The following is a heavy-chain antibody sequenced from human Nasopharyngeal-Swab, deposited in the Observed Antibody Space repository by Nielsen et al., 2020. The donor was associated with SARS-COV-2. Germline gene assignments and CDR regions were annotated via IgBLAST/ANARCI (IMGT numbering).Heavy chain of an antibody. CDR1: GFRDYS. V-gene: IGHV3-21*01. D-gene: IGHD2-15*01. Sequence: GESLKISCVDSGFRDYSINWVRQAPAKGLEWVSSLSSSSSDIYYADSVKGRFTISRDNAKNSLYLQMNNVRAEDTAVYYCARGYCSSGSCYAKHYGMDVWGQGTTVTVSS. CDR3: ARGYCSSGSCYAKHYGMDV. CDR2: LSSSSSDI. J-gene: IGHJ6*02.